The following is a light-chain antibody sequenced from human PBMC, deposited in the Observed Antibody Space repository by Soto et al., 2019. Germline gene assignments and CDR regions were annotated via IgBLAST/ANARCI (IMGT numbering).Light chain of an antibody. Sequence: QSVLTQPRSVSGSPGQSVTISCSGTSSDVGGYDYVSWSQQHPGKAPKLIIYDVSKRPSGVPDRFSGSKSGNTASLTISGLQPEDEADYYCCSYPGPYTWKFGGGTKVTVL. V-gene: IGLV2-11*01. CDR3: CSYPGPYTWK. CDR1: SSDVGGYDY. J-gene: IGLJ3*02. CDR2: DVS.